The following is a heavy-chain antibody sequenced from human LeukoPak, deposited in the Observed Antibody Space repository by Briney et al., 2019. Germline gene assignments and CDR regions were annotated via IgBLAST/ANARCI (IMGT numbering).Heavy chain of an antibody. D-gene: IGHD1-7*01. CDR3: ARGSITGTLGY. CDR1: GFTFSNYW. CDR2: MKQDGSEK. V-gene: IGHV3-7*02. Sequence: GGSLRLSCAASGFTFSNYWMNWVRQAPGKGLEWVANMKQDGSEKYYVDSVKGRFTISRDNAKNSLYLQMNSLRAEDTAVYYCARGSITGTLGYWGQGRLATVSS. J-gene: IGHJ4*01.